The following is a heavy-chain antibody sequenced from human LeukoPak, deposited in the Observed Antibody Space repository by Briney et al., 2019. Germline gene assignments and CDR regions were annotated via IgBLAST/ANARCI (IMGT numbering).Heavy chain of an antibody. CDR2: IYTSGST. J-gene: IGHJ4*02. V-gene: IGHV4-4*07. D-gene: IGHD2-2*02. CDR3: ARDPSGYCSSTSCYTREYYFDY. Sequence: SETLSLTCTVSGGSISSYYWSWIRQPAGKGLEWIGRIYTSGSTNYNPSLKSRVTMSVDTSKNQFSLKLSSVTAADTAVYYCARDPSGYCSSTSCYTREYYFDYWGQGTLVTVSS. CDR1: GGSISSYY.